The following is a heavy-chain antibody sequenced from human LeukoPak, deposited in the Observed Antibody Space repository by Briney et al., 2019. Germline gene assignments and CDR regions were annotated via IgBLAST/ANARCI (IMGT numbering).Heavy chain of an antibody. V-gene: IGHV3-23*01. CDR1: GFTFSTYA. D-gene: IGHD2-2*01. J-gene: IGHJ4*02. CDR2: ISGSGANT. Sequence: GGSLRLSCAASGFTFSTYAMSWVRQAPGRGLEWVSTISGSGANTYYADSAKGRFTLSRDESRNTVYLQLNNLGVEDTAIYYCAKASWVSSADAVLWGQGTLVTVSS. CDR3: AKASWVSSADAVL.